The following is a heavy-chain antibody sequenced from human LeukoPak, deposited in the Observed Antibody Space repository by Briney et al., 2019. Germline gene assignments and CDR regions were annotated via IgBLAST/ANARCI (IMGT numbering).Heavy chain of an antibody. J-gene: IGHJ6*03. CDR3: ARVAVAGVGYYYYYYMDV. CDR1: GVSISSYY. CDR2: IYTSGST. D-gene: IGHD6-19*01. Sequence: PSETLSLTCTVPGVSISSYYWSWIRQPAGKGLEWIGRIYTSGSTNYNPSLKSRVTMSVDTSKNQFSLKLSSVTAADTAVYYRARVAVAGVGYYYYYYMDVWGKGTTVTVSS. V-gene: IGHV4-4*07.